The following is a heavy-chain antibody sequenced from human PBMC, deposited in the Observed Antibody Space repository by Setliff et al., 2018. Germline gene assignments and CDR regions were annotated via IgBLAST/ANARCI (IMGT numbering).Heavy chain of an antibody. Sequence: LSLSCAASGFTFSTYRMHWVRQAPGKGLEWVAVIWDDGGNKYHADSVKGRFTISRDNSKNTLYLEMNSLRAEDTAVYYCARTCSGSGCYAGLESWGQGTPVTVSS. CDR1: GFTFSTYR. J-gene: IGHJ4*02. V-gene: IGHV3-33*08. CDR2: IWDDGGNK. CDR3: ARTCSGSGCYAGLES. D-gene: IGHD2-15*01.